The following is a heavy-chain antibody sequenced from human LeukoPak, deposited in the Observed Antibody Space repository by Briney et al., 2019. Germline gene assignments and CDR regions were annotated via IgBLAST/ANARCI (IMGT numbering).Heavy chain of an antibody. CDR3: ARPRRGFGESINWFDP. V-gene: IGHV3-30*04. CDR2: ISYDGSNK. Sequence: GGSLRLSCAASGFTFGSYAMHWVRQAPGKGLEWVAVISYDGSNKYYADSVKGRFTISRDNSKNTLYLQMNSLRAEDTAVYYCARPRRGFGESINWFDPWGQGTLVTVSS. CDR1: GFTFGSYA. J-gene: IGHJ5*02. D-gene: IGHD3-10*01.